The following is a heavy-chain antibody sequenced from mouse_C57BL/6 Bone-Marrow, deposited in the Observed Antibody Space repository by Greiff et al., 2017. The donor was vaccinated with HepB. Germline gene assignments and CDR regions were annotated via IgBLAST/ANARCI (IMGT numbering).Heavy chain of an antibody. D-gene: IGHD2-5*01. J-gene: IGHJ3*01. CDR3: ARDMDLASSNYEFAY. CDR1: GFTFSSYA. Sequence: EVKLMESGGGLVKPGGSLKLSCAASGFTFSSYAMSWVRQTPEKRLEWVATISDGGSYTYYPDNVKGRFTISRDNAKNNLYLQMSHLKSEDTAMYYCARDMDLASSNYEFAYWGQGTLVTVSA. V-gene: IGHV5-4*01. CDR2: ISDGGSYT.